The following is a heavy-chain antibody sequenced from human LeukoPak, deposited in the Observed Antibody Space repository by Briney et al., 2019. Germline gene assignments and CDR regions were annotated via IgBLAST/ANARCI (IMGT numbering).Heavy chain of an antibody. Sequence: GGSLRLSCAASGFTFSSYSMSWVRQAPGKGLEWVSFISSSSNYLYYADSVKGRFTISRDNSKSTLYLQMNSLRAEDTALYYCARDSCLYDSNGPGDYWGQGSLVTVSS. CDR3: ARDSCLYDSNGPGDY. CDR1: GFTFSSYS. V-gene: IGHV3-21*01. D-gene: IGHD3-22*01. J-gene: IGHJ4*02. CDR2: ISSSSNYL.